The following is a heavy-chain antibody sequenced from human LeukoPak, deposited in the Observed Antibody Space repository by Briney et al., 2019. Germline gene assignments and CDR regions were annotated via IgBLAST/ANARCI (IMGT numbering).Heavy chain of an antibody. CDR2: IWYDGSNK. Sequence: GGSLRLSCAASGFTFSSYGMHWVRQAPGKGLEWVAVIWYDGSNKYYADSVKGRFTISRDNSKNTLYLQMNSLRAEDTAVYYCAKTYDILTGYSAYFDYWGQGTLVTVSS. CDR3: AKTYDILTGYSAYFDY. V-gene: IGHV3-33*06. CDR1: GFTFSSYG. D-gene: IGHD3-9*01. J-gene: IGHJ4*02.